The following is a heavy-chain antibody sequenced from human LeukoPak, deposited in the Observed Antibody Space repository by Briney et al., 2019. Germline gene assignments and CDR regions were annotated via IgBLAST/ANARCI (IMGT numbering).Heavy chain of an antibody. V-gene: IGHV4-59*08. J-gene: IGHJ5*02. D-gene: IGHD2-15*01. Sequence: PPETLSLTCTVTGGSISGYHWNWIRQSPGNGLEWISNIFYTGNADYNPSLKSRVTISVDTSKNEISLILSSVTAADTAVYYCARKTYCSGGRCYGENWFDPWGQGTLVTVSS. CDR2: IFYTGNA. CDR3: ARKTYCSGGRCYGENWFDP. CDR1: GGSISGYH.